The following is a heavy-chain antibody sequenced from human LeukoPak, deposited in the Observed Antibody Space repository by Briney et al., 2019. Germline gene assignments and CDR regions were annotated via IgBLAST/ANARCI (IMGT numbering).Heavy chain of an antibody. V-gene: IGHV3-23*01. CDR1: GFTFDDYG. Sequence: GGSLRLSCAASGFTFDDYGMSWVRQAPGKGLEWVSGISGTGGTTYYVDSVKGRFTISRDNSKNTLFLQMNSLRADDTAVYYCAKSSPRPGDRWGQGTLVIVSS. D-gene: IGHD6-6*01. CDR2: ISGTGGTT. CDR3: AKSSPRPGDR. J-gene: IGHJ5*02.